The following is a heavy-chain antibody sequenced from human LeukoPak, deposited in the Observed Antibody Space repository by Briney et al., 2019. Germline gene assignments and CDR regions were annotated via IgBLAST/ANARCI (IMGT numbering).Heavy chain of an antibody. CDR3: ARAYDSSGYYFGY. CDR1: GGSISSGGYS. J-gene: IGHJ4*02. Sequence: SETLSLTCAVSGGSISSGGYSWSWIRQPPGKGLEWIGYIYHSGSTYYNPSLKSRVTISVDRSKNQFSLKLSSVTAADTAVYYCARAYDSSGYYFGYWGQGTLVTVSS. CDR2: IYHSGST. D-gene: IGHD3-22*01. V-gene: IGHV4-30-2*01.